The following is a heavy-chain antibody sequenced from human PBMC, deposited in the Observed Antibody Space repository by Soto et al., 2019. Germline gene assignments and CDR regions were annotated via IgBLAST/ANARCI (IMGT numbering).Heavy chain of an antibody. CDR2: IYSGGST. J-gene: IGHJ4*02. CDR3: ARDPTEEFYFDY. D-gene: IGHD7-27*01. V-gene: IGHV3-66*01. CDR1: GFTVSSNY. Sequence: EVPLVESGGGLVQPGGSLRLSCAASGFTVSSNYMSWVRQAPGKGLEWVSVIYSGGSTYYADSVKGRFTISRDNSKNTLYLQMNSLRDEDAAVYYCARDPTEEFYFDYWGQGNLVTVSS.